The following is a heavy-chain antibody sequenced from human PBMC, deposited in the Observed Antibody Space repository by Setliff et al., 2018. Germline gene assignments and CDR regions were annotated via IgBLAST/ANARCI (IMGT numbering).Heavy chain of an antibody. D-gene: IGHD3-22*01. Sequence: ASVKVSCKASGYSFSDYGISWVRQAPGQGLEWMGWISAYNGNTKYAQKLQGRVTMATDISTSTAYMELRSLRSDDTAVYYCERDLDYQYYYDSSGRDAFDIWGQGTMVTVSS. CDR1: GYSFSDYG. V-gene: IGHV1-18*01. CDR2: ISAYNGNT. J-gene: IGHJ3*02. CDR3: ERDLDYQYYYDSSGRDAFDI.